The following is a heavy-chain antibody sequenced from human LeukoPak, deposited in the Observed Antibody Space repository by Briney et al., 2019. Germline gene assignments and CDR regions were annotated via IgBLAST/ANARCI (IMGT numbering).Heavy chain of an antibody. D-gene: IGHD3-16*01. V-gene: IGHV4-61*02. CDR2: IYTSGST. J-gene: IGHJ5*02. Sequence: SETLSLTCTVSGDSINSGSYYWSWIRQPAGKGLEWIGRIYTSGSTNYNPSLESRLTISADTSKNQFSLKVRSVTAADTAVYYCARDWGFQWLDPWGQGTLVTVSS. CDR1: GDSINSGSYY. CDR3: ARDWGFQWLDP.